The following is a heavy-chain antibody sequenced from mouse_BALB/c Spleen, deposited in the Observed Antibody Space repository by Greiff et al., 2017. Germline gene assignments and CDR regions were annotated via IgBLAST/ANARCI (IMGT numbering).Heavy chain of an antibody. V-gene: IGHV5-4*02. J-gene: IGHJ2*01. CDR2: ISDGGSYT. Sequence: EVKLMESGGGLVKPGGSLKLSCAASGFTFSDYYMYWVRQTPEKRLEWVATISDGGSYTYYPDSVKGRFTISRDNAKNNLYLQMSSLKSEDTAMYYCARGLMITNYFDYWGQGTTLTVSS. CDR1: GFTFSDYY. CDR3: ARGLMITNYFDY. D-gene: IGHD2-4*01.